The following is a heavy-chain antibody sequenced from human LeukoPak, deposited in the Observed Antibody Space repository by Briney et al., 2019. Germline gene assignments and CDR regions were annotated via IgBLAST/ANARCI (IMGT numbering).Heavy chain of an antibody. CDR3: ARAGRASSRHGVRYYGMDV. CDR2: IIPILGIA. D-gene: IGHD6-13*01. CDR1: GGTFSSYA. J-gene: IGHJ6*02. Sequence: SVKVSCKASGGTFSSYAISWGRQAPGQGLEWMGRIIPILGIANYAQKFQGRVTITADKSTSTAYMELSSLRSEDTAVYYCARAGRASSRHGVRYYGMDVWGQGTTVTVSS. V-gene: IGHV1-69*04.